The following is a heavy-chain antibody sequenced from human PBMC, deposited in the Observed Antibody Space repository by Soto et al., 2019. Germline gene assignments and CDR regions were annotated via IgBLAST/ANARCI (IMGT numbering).Heavy chain of an antibody. Sequence: SETLSLTCAVSGGSISSGGYSWSWIRQPPGKGLEWIGYIYHSGSTYYNPSLKSRVTISVDRSKNQFSLKLSSVTAAATAVYYCARDVGRRRYGNWFDPWGQGTLVTV. CDR2: IYHSGST. CDR3: ARDVGRRRYGNWFDP. J-gene: IGHJ5*02. D-gene: IGHD1-1*01. V-gene: IGHV4-30-2*01. CDR1: GGSISSGGYS.